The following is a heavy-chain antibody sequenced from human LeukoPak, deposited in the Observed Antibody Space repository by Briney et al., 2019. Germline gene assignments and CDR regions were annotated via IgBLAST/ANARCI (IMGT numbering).Heavy chain of an antibody. CDR3: ARHRLAPGVDDGLDI. CDR1: GYSISSGYY. J-gene: IGHJ3*02. Sequence: TSETLSLTCTVSGYSISSGYYWGWIRQPPGKGLEWIGSIYHSGSTYYNPSLKSRVIISIDTSKNQFSLRLRSVTAADTAMYYCARHRLAPGVDDGLDIWGRGTTVTVSS. V-gene: IGHV4-38-2*02. CDR2: IYHSGST. D-gene: IGHD2-8*01.